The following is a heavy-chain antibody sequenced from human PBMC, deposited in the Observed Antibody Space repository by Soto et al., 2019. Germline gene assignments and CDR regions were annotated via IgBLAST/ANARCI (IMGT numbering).Heavy chain of an antibody. V-gene: IGHV3-23*01. CDR3: AKDSRQWLVPGT. J-gene: IGHJ4*02. CDR1: GFTFSSYA. Sequence: EVQLLESGGGLVQPRGSLRLSCAASGFTFSSYAMSWVRQAPGKGLEWVSAISTSGVNTYYTDSVKGRVTISRDNSKNTLYLQMNSLRAEDTAVYYCAKDSRQWLVPGTWGQGTLVTVSS. CDR2: ISTSGVNT. D-gene: IGHD6-19*01.